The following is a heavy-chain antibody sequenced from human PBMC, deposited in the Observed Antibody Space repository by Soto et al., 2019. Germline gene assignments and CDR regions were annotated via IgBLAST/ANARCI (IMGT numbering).Heavy chain of an antibody. V-gene: IGHV4-34*01. CDR1: GGFVTSGSYY. CDR3: ARVERGTATTVVDAFDI. D-gene: IGHD2-21*02. J-gene: IGHJ3*02. Sequence: QVQLQQWGAGLLKPSETLSLTCAVYGGFVTSGSYYWSWIRQPPGKGLEWIGEMSHSGGTHFNPSHKSRVTISVDTSKNQFTLKMSSVTAADTALDYCARVERGTATTVVDAFDIWGPGTMVTVSS. CDR2: MSHSGGT.